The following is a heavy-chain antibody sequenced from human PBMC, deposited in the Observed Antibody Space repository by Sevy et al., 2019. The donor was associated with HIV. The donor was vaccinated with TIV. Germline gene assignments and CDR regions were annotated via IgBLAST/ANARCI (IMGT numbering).Heavy chain of an antibody. V-gene: IGHV3-15*01. J-gene: IGHJ3*02. CDR2: IKTKADGGPT. CDR3: TTNDVFDI. Sequence: GGSLRLSCAASGFTLSNAWMSWVRQAPGKGLEWVGRIKTKADGGPTDYAAPVKDRFTISRDDSKNMVYLQMNSLKIEDTAVYYCTTNDVFDIWGQGTMVTVSS. CDR1: GFTLSNAW.